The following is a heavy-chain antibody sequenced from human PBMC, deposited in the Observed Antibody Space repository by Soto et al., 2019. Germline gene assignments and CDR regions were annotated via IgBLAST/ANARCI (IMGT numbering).Heavy chain of an antibody. V-gene: IGHV4-28*01. D-gene: IGHD2-8*01. Sequence: SSTXSLTCCVSVYSIISENLLFCIRQPPGKGLEWIGYIHYSGITYSNPSLKSRLTMSVDTSKNQFSLKLSSVTAVDTAVYSCEKKDNGQYYFEFWGQGTLV. CDR2: IHYSGIT. J-gene: IGHJ4*02. CDR1: VYSIISENL. CDR3: EKKDNGQYYFEF.